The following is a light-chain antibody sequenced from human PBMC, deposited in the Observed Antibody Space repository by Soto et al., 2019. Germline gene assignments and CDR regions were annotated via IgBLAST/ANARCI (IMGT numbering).Light chain of an antibody. Sequence: QSALTQPRSVSGSPGQSVTISCTGTSCDVGGYNYVSWYQQHPGKAPKLMIYDVSKRPSGVPDRFSGSKSGNTASLTISGLPADDEADYYCCSYAGRYTFAVFGTGTKLTVL. V-gene: IGLV2-11*01. CDR1: SCDVGGYNY. CDR2: DVS. J-gene: IGLJ1*01. CDR3: CSYAGRYTFAV.